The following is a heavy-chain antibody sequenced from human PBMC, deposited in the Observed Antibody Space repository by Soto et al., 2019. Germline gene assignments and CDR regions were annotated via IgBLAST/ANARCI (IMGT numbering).Heavy chain of an antibody. V-gene: IGHV1-18*04. Sequence: ASVKVSCKASGYTFTSYGISWVRQAPGQGLEWMGWISAYNGNTNYAQKLQGRVTMTRNTSISTAYMELSSLRSEDTAVYYCARGEDYVWGSYNYWGQGTLVTVSS. CDR3: ARGEDYVWGSYNY. CDR1: GYTFTSYG. J-gene: IGHJ4*02. CDR2: ISAYNGNT. D-gene: IGHD3-16*01.